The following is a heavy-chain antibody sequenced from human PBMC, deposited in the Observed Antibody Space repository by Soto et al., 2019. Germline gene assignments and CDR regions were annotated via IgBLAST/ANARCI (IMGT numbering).Heavy chain of an antibody. CDR1: GSTFTSYD. J-gene: IGHJ6*03. CDR3: ASVGSSTSYYYYMDV. V-gene: IGHV1-8*01. Sequence: QVQLVQSGAEVKKPGASVKVSCQASGSTFTSYDINWVRQATGQGLEWMGWMNPSRGNTGYAGEFQGRVTMTSNTSTSTAYMELSSLRPEDTAVYYCASVGSSTSYYYYMDVWGQGTTVTVSS. D-gene: IGHD6-13*01. CDR2: MNPSRGNT.